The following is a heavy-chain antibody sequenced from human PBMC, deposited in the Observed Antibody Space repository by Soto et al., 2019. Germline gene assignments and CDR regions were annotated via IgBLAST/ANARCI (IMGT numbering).Heavy chain of an antibody. CDR3: ARGSGIVALPGELEDVNYDY. CDR2: INESGST. V-gene: IGHV4-34*01. J-gene: IGHJ4*02. D-gene: IGHD1-1*01. Sequence: QVQLQQWGAGLVKPSETLSLSCAVYGQSFSGHSWAWIRQSPGKGLEWIGEINESGSTYYNPSLKSRVTISADTSKKRFSLKLSSVSDADTAVYCCARGSGIVALPGELEDVNYDYWGQGTLVNVSS. CDR1: GQSFSGHS.